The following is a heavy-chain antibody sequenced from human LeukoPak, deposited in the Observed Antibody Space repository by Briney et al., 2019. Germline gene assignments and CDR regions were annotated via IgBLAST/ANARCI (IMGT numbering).Heavy chain of an antibody. V-gene: IGHV5-51*01. D-gene: IGHD6-13*01. CDR2: IYPGDSDT. J-gene: IGHJ4*02. CDR3: ARGLREAAAGARYFDY. Sequence: GEPLKISCKGSGYSFTSYWIGWLRQIPGKGLEWMGIIYPGDSDTSYSPSFQGQVTISADKSISTAYLQWSCLMASDTSMYYCARGLREAAAGARYFDYWGQGTLVTVSS. CDR1: GYSFTSYW.